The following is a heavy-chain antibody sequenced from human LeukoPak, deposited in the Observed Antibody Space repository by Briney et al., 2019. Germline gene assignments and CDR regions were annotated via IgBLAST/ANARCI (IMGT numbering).Heavy chain of an antibody. CDR1: GGSFSGYY. J-gene: IGHJ5*02. CDR2: INHSGST. Sequence: SETLSLTCAVYGGSFSGYYWSWIRQPPGKGLEWIGEINHSGSTNYNPSLKSRVTISVDTSKNQFSLKLSSVTAADTAVYYCARARITGTAWFDPWGQGTLVTVSS. V-gene: IGHV4-34*01. D-gene: IGHD1-20*01. CDR3: ARARITGTAWFDP.